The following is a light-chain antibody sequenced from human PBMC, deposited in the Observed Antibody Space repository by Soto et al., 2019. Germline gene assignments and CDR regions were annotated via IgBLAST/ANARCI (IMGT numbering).Light chain of an antibody. J-gene: IGLJ3*02. CDR2: VDSDGSH. V-gene: IGLV4-69*01. CDR1: SGHSSYA. Sequence: QLVVTQSPSASASLGDSVKLTCTLSSGHSSYAIAWHQQQPEKGPRYLMKVDSDGSHVKGDGIPDRFSGSSSGAERYLTISSLQSEDEADYYCQTWGTGTWVFGGGTKVTVL. CDR3: QTWGTGTWV.